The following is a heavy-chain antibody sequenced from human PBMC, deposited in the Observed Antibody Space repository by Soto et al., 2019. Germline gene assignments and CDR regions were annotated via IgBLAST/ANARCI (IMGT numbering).Heavy chain of an antibody. CDR2: MSTYNENK. CDR1: GYAFTSYG. J-gene: IGHJ3*01. D-gene: IGHD2-15*01. V-gene: IGHV1-18*04. Sequence: ASVKVSCKASGYAFTSYGINWVRRAPGQGLEWVGWMSTYNENKVYAQKLQGRVAMTMDAATSTAFLDLRHLISDDPAVYYCAKDAREAAPSDVWGQGTMVTVSS. CDR3: AKDAREAAPSDV.